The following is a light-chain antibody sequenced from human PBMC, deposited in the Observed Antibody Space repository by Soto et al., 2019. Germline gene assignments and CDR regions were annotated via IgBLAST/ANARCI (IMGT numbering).Light chain of an antibody. V-gene: IGKV3-15*01. CDR3: QQYQQWPLP. Sequence: EIVMTQSPATLSVSPGDRATLYCRASQSVSSNLAWYQQKPGQAPRLLMYGASTRATGIPARFSGSGSGIEFTPTISSRQSDDFAVYYCQQYQQWPLPFGGGTKVEIK. J-gene: IGKJ4*01. CDR2: GAS. CDR1: QSVSSN.